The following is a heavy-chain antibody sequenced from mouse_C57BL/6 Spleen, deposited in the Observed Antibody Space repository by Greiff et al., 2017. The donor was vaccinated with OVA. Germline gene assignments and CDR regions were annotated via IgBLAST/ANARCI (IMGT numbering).Heavy chain of an antibody. CDR2: IDPSDSYT. V-gene: IGHV1-50*01. CDR1: GYTFTSYW. CDR3: ARDYYGSSQAWFAY. J-gene: IGHJ3*01. D-gene: IGHD1-1*01. Sequence: QVQLQQPGAELVKPGASVKLSCKASGYTFTSYWMQWVKQRPGQGLEWIGEIDPSDSYTNYNQKFKGKATLTVDTSSSTAYMQLSSLTSEDSAVYYCARDYYGSSQAWFAYWGQGTLVTVSA.